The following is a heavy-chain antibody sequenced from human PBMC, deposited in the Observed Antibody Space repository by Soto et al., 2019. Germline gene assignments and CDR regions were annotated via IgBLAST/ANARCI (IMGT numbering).Heavy chain of an antibody. CDR3: AREYTAWPLAYGLDV. J-gene: IGHJ6*02. V-gene: IGHV3-21*01. CDR1: GFTFSTYS. CDR2: ISSRSGI. D-gene: IGHD2-2*02. Sequence: PGGSLRLSCVGSGFTFSTYSINWVRQAPGKGLEWVSSISSRSGIYYADSVKGRFTISRDNAKNSVSLQMNSLRAEDTAVYYCAREYTAWPLAYGLDVWGQGTTVTVSS.